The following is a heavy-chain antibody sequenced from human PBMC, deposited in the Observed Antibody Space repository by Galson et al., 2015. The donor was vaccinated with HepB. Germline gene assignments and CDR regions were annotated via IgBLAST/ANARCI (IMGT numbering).Heavy chain of an antibody. J-gene: IGHJ2*01. D-gene: IGHD6-6*01. V-gene: IGHV3-48*04. CDR1: GFTFSSYS. Sequence: SLRLSCAASGFTFSSYSMNWVRQAPGKGLEWVSFISSSSTTIYYADSVKGRFTISRDDAKNSLYLQMNSLRAEDTAVYYCARDLTGYSSSWRRYWFFDLWAVAPWSLSPQ. CDR2: ISSSSTTI. CDR3: ARDLTGYSSSWRRYWFFDL.